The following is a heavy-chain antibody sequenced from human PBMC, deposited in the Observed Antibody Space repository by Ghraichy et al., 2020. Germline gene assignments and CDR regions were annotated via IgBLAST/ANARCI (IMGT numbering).Heavy chain of an antibody. CDR1: GFTFSGYW. J-gene: IGHJ4*02. CDR3: VRDGHRWNFDL. CDR2: IKTDGTST. Sequence: GESLNISCAASGFTFSGYWMHWVRQAPGKGLVWVSRIKTDGTSTDYADSVKGRFTISRDNAKNTLFLQMNSLRAEDAAVYYCVRDGHRWNFDLWGQGILVTVAP. V-gene: IGHV3-74*01. D-gene: IGHD2-15*01.